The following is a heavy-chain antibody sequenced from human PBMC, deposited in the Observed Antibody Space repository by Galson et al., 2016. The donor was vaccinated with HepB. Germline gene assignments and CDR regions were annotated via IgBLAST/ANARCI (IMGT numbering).Heavy chain of an antibody. Sequence: SLRLSCAASGFTFGKYGITWFRQAPGKGLEWVSTICGRCGDMDYADSVKGRFTISRDDSKNTLYLHMNSLRVEDTAIYYCATDPSQWHDLLFGNWAQGTLVTVSA. CDR1: GFTFGKYG. V-gene: IGHV3-23*01. CDR2: ICGRCGDM. D-gene: IGHD6-19*01. CDR3: ATDPSQWHDLLFGN. J-gene: IGHJ4*02.